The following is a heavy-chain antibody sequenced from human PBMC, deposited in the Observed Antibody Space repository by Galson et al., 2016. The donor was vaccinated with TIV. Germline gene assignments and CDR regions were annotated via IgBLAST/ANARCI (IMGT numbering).Heavy chain of an antibody. CDR3: ARHGYDFWNGQVYCFYGIDV. J-gene: IGHJ6*02. CDR1: GYKFSTYW. Sequence: QSGAEVKKPGESLKIACKTSGYKFSTYWMSWVRQMPGKGPEWVGHIYPGDSDTRYSPSFQGHVTISADKSIDTAYLQWGSLKASDSAVYYCARHGYDFWNGQVYCFYGIDVWGQGTTVIVSS. V-gene: IGHV5-51*01. CDR2: IYPGDSDT. D-gene: IGHD3-3*01.